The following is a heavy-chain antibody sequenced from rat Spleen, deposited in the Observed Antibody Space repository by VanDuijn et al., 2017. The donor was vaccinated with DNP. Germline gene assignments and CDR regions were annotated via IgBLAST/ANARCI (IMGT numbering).Heavy chain of an antibody. D-gene: IGHD1-12*03. CDR3: ARGGDGYDY. CDR1: GFSFRSNW. V-gene: IGHV5-35*01. Sequence: EVQLVESGGGSVQPGSPLKLSCAASGFSFRSNWLNWIRQAPGKGLEWVASITPDGSTTYYPDTVKGRFTISRDNAKNTQYLQMDSLRSEDTATYYCARGGDGYDYWGQGVMVTVSS. J-gene: IGHJ2*01. CDR2: ITPDGSTT.